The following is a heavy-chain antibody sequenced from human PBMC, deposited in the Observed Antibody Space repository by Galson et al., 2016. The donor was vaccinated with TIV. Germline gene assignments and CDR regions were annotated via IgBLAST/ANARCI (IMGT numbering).Heavy chain of an antibody. D-gene: IGHD5-18*01. CDR3: ASDRNTAFDTYHQYYGMAD. CDR2: IIPLFRTT. V-gene: IGHV1-69*13. CDR1: GCTFSSYV. Sequence: SVKVYCKASGCTFSSYVFNWVRLAPGQGLEWMGGIIPLFRTTNYAPKFQGRVTITADESTNTAYMELNSLKYGDTAVYYCASDRNTAFDTYHQYYGMADWGQGTTVIVSS. J-gene: IGHJ6*02.